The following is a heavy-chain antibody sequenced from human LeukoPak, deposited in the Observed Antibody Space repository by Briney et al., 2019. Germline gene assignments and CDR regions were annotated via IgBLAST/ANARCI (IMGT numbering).Heavy chain of an antibody. CDR1: GYTFTSYG. CDR2: INTDTGNP. Sequence: ASVKVSCKASGYTFTSYGLNWVRQAPGQGLEGMGWINTDTGNPTYAQGFTGRLVFSLDTSVSTAYLQISSLKGADTAVYYCARSVTPPYFQHWGQGTLVTVSS. J-gene: IGHJ1*01. V-gene: IGHV7-4-1*02. CDR3: ARSVTPPYFQH. D-gene: IGHD4-17*01.